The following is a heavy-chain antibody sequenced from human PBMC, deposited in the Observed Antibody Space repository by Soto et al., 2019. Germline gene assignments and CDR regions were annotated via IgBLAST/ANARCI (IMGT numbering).Heavy chain of an antibody. V-gene: IGHV1-18*01. D-gene: IGHD6-13*01. CDR3: ARRAGIPSKLNWFDP. Sequence: VASVKVSCKASGYTFTSYGISWVRQAPGQGLEWMGWISAYNGDTNYAQKLQGRVTMTTDTSTSTAYMELRSLRSDDTAVYYCARRAGIPSKLNWFDPWGQGTLVTVSS. CDR1: GYTFTSYG. J-gene: IGHJ5*02. CDR2: ISAYNGDT.